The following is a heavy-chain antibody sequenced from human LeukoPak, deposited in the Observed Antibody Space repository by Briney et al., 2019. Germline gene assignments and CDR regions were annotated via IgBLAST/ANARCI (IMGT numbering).Heavy chain of an antibody. CDR2: ISKDGSDK. V-gene: IGHV3-30-3*01. D-gene: IGHD1-7*01. CDR3: ARDYWWNYDY. Sequence: GGSLRLSCAASGFTFSDYAMHWVRQAPGEGLEWVAVISKDGSDKYYPGSVRGRFTISRDNSKNTIYLQMDSLRAEDTAIYYCARDYWWNYDYWGQGTLVTVSS. CDR1: GFTFSDYA. J-gene: IGHJ4*02.